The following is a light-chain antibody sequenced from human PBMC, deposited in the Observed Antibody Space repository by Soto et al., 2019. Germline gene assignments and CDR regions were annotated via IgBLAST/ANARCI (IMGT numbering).Light chain of an antibody. Sequence: EIVMTQSPATLSVSPGERATLSCRASQSVGTNVAWFQQKPGQPPRLLMYGASTWASGIPVRFSGSGSGTDFTLTISSLQSEDFAIYYCQQYNTWTWTFSQGTKVDI. J-gene: IGKJ1*01. CDR1: QSVGTN. CDR3: QQYNTWTWT. V-gene: IGKV3-15*01. CDR2: GAS.